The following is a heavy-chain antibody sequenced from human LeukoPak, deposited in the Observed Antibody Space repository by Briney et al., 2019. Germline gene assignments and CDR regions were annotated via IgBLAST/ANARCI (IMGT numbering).Heavy chain of an antibody. CDR3: ARGDKHSSGYFRVYYYYGMDV. CDR2: ISSSSSTI. D-gene: IGHD3-22*01. J-gene: IGHJ6*02. CDR1: GFTFSDYY. V-gene: IGHV3-11*04. Sequence: GGSLRLSCAASGFTFSDYYLSWVRQAPGKGLEWVSYISSSSSTIYYADSVKGRFTISRDNAKNSLYLQMNSLRDEDTAVYYCARGDKHSSGYFRVYYYYGMDVWGQGTTVTVSS.